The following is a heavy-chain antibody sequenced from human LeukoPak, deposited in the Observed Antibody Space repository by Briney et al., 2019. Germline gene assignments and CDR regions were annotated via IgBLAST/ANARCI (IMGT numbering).Heavy chain of an antibody. D-gene: IGHD3-3*01. J-gene: IGHJ5*02. V-gene: IGHV3-48*01. CDR2: ISSSSSTI. CDR1: GFTFSSYG. Sequence: PGGSLRLSCAASGFTFSSYGMTWVRQAPGKGLEWVSYISSSSSTIYYADSVKGRFTISRDNDKNSVYLQLNRLRAEDTAVYYCAKGTAYPRTYYDFWSGQNWFDPWGQGTLVTVSS. CDR3: AKGTAYPRTYYDFWSGQNWFDP.